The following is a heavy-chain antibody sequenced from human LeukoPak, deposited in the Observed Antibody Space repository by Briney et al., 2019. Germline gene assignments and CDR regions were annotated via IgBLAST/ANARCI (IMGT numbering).Heavy chain of an antibody. CDR3: AREYYDSSGYYFIPPYYYGMDV. CDR1: GGSISSSNW. CDR2: IYHSGST. D-gene: IGHD3-22*01. J-gene: IGHJ6*02. Sequence: SGTLSLTCAVSGGSISSSNWWSWVRQPPGKGLEWIGEIYHSGSTNYNPSLKSRVTISVDKSKNQFSLKLSSVTAADTAVYYCAREYYDSSGYYFIPPYYYGMDVWGQGTTVTVSS. V-gene: IGHV4-4*02.